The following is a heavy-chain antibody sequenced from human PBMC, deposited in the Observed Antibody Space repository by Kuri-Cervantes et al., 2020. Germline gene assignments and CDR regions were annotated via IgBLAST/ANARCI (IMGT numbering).Heavy chain of an antibody. CDR2: ISAYNGNT. D-gene: IGHD3-22*01. CDR3: ARVYYYDTSGNWFDP. J-gene: IGHJ5*02. CDR1: GYTFTSYG. Sequence: ASVKVSCKASGYTFTSYGISWVRQAPGQGLEWMGWISAYNGNTNYAQKLQGRVTMTTDTSTSTAYMELRSLRSDDTAVYYCARVYYYDTSGNWFDPWGQGTLVTVSS. V-gene: IGHV1-18*01.